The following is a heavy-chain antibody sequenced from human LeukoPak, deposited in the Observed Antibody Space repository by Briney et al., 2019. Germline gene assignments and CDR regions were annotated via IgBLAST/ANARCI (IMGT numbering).Heavy chain of an antibody. J-gene: IGHJ5*01. CDR1: GFTFSSYG. CDR3: AKIETFDYDTSGHHWIDS. V-gene: IGHV3-30*02. CDR2: IRYDGSNK. D-gene: IGHD4/OR15-4a*01. Sequence: GGSLRLSCAASGFTFSSYGMHWVRQAPGKGLEWVAFIRYDGSNKYYAESVKGRFTISRDNSNNTLYLQMNSLRAEDTAVYYCAKIETFDYDTSGHHWIDSWGQGTLVTVSA.